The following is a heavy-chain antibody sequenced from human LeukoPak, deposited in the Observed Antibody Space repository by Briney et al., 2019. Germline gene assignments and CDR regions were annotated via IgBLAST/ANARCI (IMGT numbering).Heavy chain of an antibody. V-gene: IGHV3-74*01. CDR2: INRDGSST. Sequence: XXXWGRQAPGXXXGGGSRINRDGSSTTYAGSVKGRFTISRDNAKNTLYLQMSSLRAEDTAVYYCTRGLYCSSTSCKNYYYYGMDVWGQGTTVTVSS. J-gene: IGHJ6*02. CDR3: TRGLYCSSTSCKNYYYYGMDV. D-gene: IGHD2-2*01. CDR1: X.